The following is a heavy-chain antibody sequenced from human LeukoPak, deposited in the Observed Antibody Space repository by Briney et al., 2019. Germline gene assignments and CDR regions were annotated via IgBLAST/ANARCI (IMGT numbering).Heavy chain of an antibody. Sequence: GGSLRLSCAASGFTFSNYPMHWVRQAPGKGLEYVSAISSEGDTTYYANPVKGRFTISRDNAKNSLYLQMNSLRAEDTAVYYCARTRYYFDYWGQGTLVTVSS. J-gene: IGHJ4*02. CDR2: ISSEGDTT. CDR1: GFTFSNYP. CDR3: ARTRYYFDY. V-gene: IGHV3-64*01.